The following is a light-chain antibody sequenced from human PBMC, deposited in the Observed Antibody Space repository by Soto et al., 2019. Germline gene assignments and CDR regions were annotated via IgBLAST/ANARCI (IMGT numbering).Light chain of an antibody. CDR2: DVS. CDR3: SSYASSSPLV. J-gene: IGLJ2*01. CDR1: SSDVGGYDY. V-gene: IGLV2-14*01. Sequence: QSVLTQPASVSGSPGQSITISCTGTSSDVGGYDYVSWYQQHPGKVPKLMIYDVSSRPSGVSNRFSGSKSGNTASLTISGLQAEDEADYYCSSYASSSPLVFGGGTKVTVL.